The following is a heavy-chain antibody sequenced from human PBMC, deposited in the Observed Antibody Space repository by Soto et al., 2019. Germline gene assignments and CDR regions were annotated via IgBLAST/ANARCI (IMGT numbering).Heavy chain of an antibody. D-gene: IGHD3-10*01. J-gene: IGHJ4*02. CDR3: ARGPLHTSYYCGSGSPIRYYFDY. V-gene: IGHV4-34*01. Sequence: TLSLTCAVYGGSFSGYYWSWIRQPPGKGLEWIGEINHSGSTNYNPSLKSRVTISVDTSKNQFSLKLSSVTAADTAVYYCARGPLHTSYYCGSGSPIRYYFDYWGQGTLVTVSS. CDR1: GGSFSGYY. CDR2: INHSGST.